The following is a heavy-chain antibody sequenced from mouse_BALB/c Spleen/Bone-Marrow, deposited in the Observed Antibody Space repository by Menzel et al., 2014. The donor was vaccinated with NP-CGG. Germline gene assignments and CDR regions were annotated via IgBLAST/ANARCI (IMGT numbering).Heavy chain of an antibody. J-gene: IGHJ4*01. D-gene: IGHD4-1*01. Sequence: VKLMESGAELVKPGASVKISCKASGYAFNLSWMNWAKQRPGQGLEWIGRIYPGDGDTSYNGKFKGKATLTADKSSSTAYMQLINLTSVDSAVYFCARTGIGLDYWGQGTSVTVSS. CDR1: GYAFNLSW. CDR2: IYPGDGDT. CDR3: ARTGIGLDY. V-gene: IGHV1-82*01.